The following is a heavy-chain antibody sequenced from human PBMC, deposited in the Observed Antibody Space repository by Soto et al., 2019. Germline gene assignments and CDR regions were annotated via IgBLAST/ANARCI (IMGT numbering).Heavy chain of an antibody. V-gene: IGHV3-30*18. Sequence: WWSLRLCCAASGFNYSNDGMHWLRQAQDKALAWVAVISSDGRDKYYADFVQGRFTISRDDSKNMLYLQMNSLRPEDTPMYYCSKDRGRRAHNWLDPWGQGTQVRVSS. D-gene: IGHD3-10*01. CDR1: GFNYSNDG. CDR3: SKDRGRRAHNWLDP. J-gene: IGHJ5*02. CDR2: ISSDGRDK.